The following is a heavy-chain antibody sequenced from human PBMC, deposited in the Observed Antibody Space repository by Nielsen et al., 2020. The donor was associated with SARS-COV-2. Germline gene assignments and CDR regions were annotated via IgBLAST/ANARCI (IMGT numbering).Heavy chain of an antibody. V-gene: IGHV3-13*01. Sequence: GGSLRLSCAGSQFTVSSNDMHWVRQATGKGLEWVSAVGTAGDTYYLASVKGRFTISRDNAKNTLYVQMNSLRPDDTAVYYCARGVFGGPRVWGQGTLVTVSS. D-gene: IGHD4-23*01. CDR1: QFTVSSND. CDR3: ARGVFGGPRV. J-gene: IGHJ4*02. CDR2: VGTAGDT.